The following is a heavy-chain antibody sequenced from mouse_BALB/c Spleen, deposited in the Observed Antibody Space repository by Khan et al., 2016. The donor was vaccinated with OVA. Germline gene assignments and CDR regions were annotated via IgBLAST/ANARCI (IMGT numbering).Heavy chain of an antibody. Sequence: QVRLQQSGPELVRPGVSVKISCKGSCFTFTDYAMHWVKQSHAKSLEWIGLISTYSGNTNYNQKFKGKATMTVDKSSSTAYMELARLTSEDSAIYYCARPAYDGYYDYWGQGTTLTVSS. CDR1: CFTFTDYA. J-gene: IGHJ2*01. CDR3: ARPAYDGYYDY. D-gene: IGHD2-3*01. V-gene: IGHV1S137*01. CDR2: ISTYSGNT.